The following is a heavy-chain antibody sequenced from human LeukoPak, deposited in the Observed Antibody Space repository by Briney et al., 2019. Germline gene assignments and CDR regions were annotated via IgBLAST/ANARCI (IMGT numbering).Heavy chain of an antibody. D-gene: IGHD6-6*01. CDR2: IYPGESET. CDR1: GFSFTSYW. J-gene: IGHJ4*02. Sequence: PGESLKISWQGFGFSFTSYWIGWVRQRPGKGVEWVGGIYPGESETFYSPSFQGLVTISADKSISTVYLQWSSLQASDTAMYYCAREGRSSSPMDYWGQGTLVTVSS. CDR3: AREGRSSSPMDY. V-gene: IGHV5-51*01.